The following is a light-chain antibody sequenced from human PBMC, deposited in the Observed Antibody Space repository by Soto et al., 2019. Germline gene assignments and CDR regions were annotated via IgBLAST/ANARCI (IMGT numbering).Light chain of an antibody. V-gene: IGLV2-14*01. J-gene: IGLJ3*02. CDR1: SSDVGGHNS. CDR2: DVS. CDR3: QSYDHTLSRSL. Sequence: QSALTQPASVSGSPGQSITISCTGTSSDVGGHNSVAWYQHNPGKAPKLMIYDVSNRPSGVSSRFSGSKSGNTASLSISGLQAEDEADYYCQSYDHTLSRSLFGGGIKVTVL.